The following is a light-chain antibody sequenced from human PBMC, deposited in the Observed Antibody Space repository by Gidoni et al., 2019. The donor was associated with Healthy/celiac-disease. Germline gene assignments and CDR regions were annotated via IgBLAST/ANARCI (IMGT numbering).Light chain of an antibody. CDR3: QVWDSSAWV. CDR2: RDS. CDR1: NIGSKN. J-gene: IGLJ3*02. Sequence: SYELTQPLSVSVALGQTARITRGGNNIGSKNVHWYQQKPGQAPVLVIYRDSNRPSGIPGRFSGSNSGNTATLTISRAQAGDEADYYCQVWDSSAWVFGGGTKLTVL. V-gene: IGLV3-9*01.